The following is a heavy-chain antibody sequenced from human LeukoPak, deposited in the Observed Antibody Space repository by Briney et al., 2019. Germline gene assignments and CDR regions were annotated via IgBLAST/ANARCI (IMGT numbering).Heavy chain of an antibody. Sequence: SVKVSCKASGYTFTSYGISWVRQAPGQGLEWMGGIIPIFGTANYAQKFQGRVTITADESTSTAYMELSSLRSEGTAVYYCARDAGAYCGGDCYYGGAFDIWGQGTMVTVSS. V-gene: IGHV1-69*13. J-gene: IGHJ3*02. CDR3: ARDAGAYCGGDCYYGGAFDI. D-gene: IGHD2-21*01. CDR2: IIPIFGTA. CDR1: GYTFTSYG.